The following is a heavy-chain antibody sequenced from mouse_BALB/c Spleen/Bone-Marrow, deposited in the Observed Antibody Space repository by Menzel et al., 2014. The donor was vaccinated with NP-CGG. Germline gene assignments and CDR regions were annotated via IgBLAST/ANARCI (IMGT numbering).Heavy chain of an antibody. CDR1: GFNIKDTY. CDR3: ARWEYCAMDY. Sequence: EVQLQQSGAELVKPGASVKLSCTASGFNIKDTYMHWVKQRPEQGLEWIGRIDPANGNTKYDPKFQGRATITADTSSNTAYLQLSSLTSEDTAVYYYARWEYCAMDYWGQGTSVTVSS. J-gene: IGHJ4*01. V-gene: IGHV14-3*02. D-gene: IGHD4-1*01. CDR2: IDPANGNT.